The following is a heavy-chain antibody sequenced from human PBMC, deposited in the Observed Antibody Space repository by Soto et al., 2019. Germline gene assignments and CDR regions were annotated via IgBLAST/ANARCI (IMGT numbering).Heavy chain of an antibody. CDR3: ARVITTPTSLDI. CDR2: IIPIFGTA. Sequence: SVKVSCKASGGTFSSYAISWVRQAPGQGLEWMGGIIPIFGTANYAQRFQGRVTITADESTSTAYMELSSLRSEDTAVYYCARVITTPTSLDIWGQGTMVTVSS. CDR1: GGTFSSYA. V-gene: IGHV1-69*13. J-gene: IGHJ3*02. D-gene: IGHD4-4*01.